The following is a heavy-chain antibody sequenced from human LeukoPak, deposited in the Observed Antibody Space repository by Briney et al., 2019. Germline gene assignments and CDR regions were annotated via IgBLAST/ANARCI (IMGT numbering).Heavy chain of an antibody. CDR1: GYTFTSYD. CDR2: MNPNSGNT. V-gene: IGHV1-8*01. D-gene: IGHD3-10*01. Sequence: ASVKVSCKASGYTFTSYDINWVRQATGQGLEWMGWMNPNSGNTGYAQKFQGRVTMTRNTSISTAYMELSSLRSEDTAVYYCATGGSDYDYYYMDVWGKGTTVTVSS. CDR3: ATGGSDYDYYYMDV. J-gene: IGHJ6*03.